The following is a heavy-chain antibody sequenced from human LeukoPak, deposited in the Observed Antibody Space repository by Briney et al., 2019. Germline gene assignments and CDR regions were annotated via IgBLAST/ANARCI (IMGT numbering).Heavy chain of an antibody. D-gene: IGHD6-19*01. CDR2: IRASGTTI. J-gene: IGHJ3*02. CDR1: VVRFSSYE. V-gene: IGHV3-48*03. CDR3: ARDATTHTSGWYDDAFDI. Sequence: GGSLRLSCAASVVRFSSYEMKWVRQATGGGLEWVSYIRASGTTINDADSVKCRFSISRDNAETSLNLQMNSLRAEDTAVYYCARDATTHTSGWYDDAFDIWGHGTMVTVSS.